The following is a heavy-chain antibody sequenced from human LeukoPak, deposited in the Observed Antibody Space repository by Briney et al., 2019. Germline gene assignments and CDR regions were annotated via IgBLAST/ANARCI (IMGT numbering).Heavy chain of an antibody. D-gene: IGHD3-22*01. V-gene: IGHV3-30*03. CDR3: ARAPYYYDSSGPNHEIGCDY. CDR2: ISYYGSNK. J-gene: IGHJ4*02. Sequence: GGSLRLSCAASGFTFSSSGMHWVRQAPGKGLEWVAVISYYGSNKYYADSVKGRFTISRDNSKNTLYLQMNSLRAEDTAVYYCARAPYYYDSSGPNHEIGCDYWGQGTLVTVSS. CDR1: GFTFSSSG.